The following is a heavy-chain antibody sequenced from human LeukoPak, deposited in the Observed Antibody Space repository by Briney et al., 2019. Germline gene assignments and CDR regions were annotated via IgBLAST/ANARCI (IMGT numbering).Heavy chain of an antibody. CDR2: INHSGST. D-gene: IGHD3-22*01. CDR3: AGSTPLYDSSGYYVGNFDY. Sequence: SGTLSLTCAVYGGSFSGYYWSWIRQPPGKGLEWIGEINHSGSTNYNPSLKSRVTISVDTSKNQFSLKLSSVTAADTAVYYCAGSTPLYDSSGYYVGNFDYWGQGTLVTVSS. CDR1: GGSFSGYY. J-gene: IGHJ4*02. V-gene: IGHV4-34*01.